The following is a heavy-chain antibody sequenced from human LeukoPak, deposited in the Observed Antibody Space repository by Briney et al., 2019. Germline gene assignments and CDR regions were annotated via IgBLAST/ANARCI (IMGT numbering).Heavy chain of an antibody. J-gene: IGHJ4*02. D-gene: IGHD2-2*01. CDR2: ISAYNGNT. Sequence: ASVKVSWKASGYTFTSYGISWVRQAPGQGLEWMGWISAYNGNTNYAQKLQGRVTMTTDTSTSTAYMEPRSLRSDDTAVYYCAIPLFRRGCSSTSCSLGYWGQGTLVTVSS. CDR1: GYTFTSYG. V-gene: IGHV1-18*04. CDR3: AIPLFRRGCSSTSCSLGY.